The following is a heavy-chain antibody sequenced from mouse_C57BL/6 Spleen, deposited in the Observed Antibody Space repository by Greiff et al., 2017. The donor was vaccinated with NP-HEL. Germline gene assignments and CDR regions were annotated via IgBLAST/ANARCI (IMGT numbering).Heavy chain of an antibody. J-gene: IGHJ2*01. CDR2: IDPEDGDT. D-gene: IGHD4-1*01. V-gene: IGHV14-1*01. CDR3: TTGLGRGYYFDY. CDR1: GFNIKDYY. Sequence: VQLQQSGAELVRSGASVKLSCTASGFNIKDYYMHWVKQRPEQGLEWIGRIDPEDGDTEYAPKFQGKATMTADTSSNTAYLQLSSLTSEDTAVYYCTTGLGRGYYFDYWGQGTTLTVSS.